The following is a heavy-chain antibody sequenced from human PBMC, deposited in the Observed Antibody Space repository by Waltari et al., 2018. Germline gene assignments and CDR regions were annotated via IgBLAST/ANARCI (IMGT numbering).Heavy chain of an antibody. CDR2: IYYSGNT. CDR3: ARAPPNDLVLVEYLDY. J-gene: IGHJ4*02. D-gene: IGHD2-8*01. CDR1: GDSIRNYY. V-gene: IGHV4-59*08. Sequence: QVHMQESGPGLVKPSEILSLTCTVSGDSIRNYYWTWIRQPPGKGLEFIGYIYYSGNTNYNPSLKSRATISVVTSKNQFSLKLNSATAADTAVYYCARAPPNDLVLVEYLDYWGQGILVTVSS.